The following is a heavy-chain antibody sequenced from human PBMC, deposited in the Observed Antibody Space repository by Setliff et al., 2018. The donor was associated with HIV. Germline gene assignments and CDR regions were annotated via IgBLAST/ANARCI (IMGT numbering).Heavy chain of an antibody. Sequence: LTCAVYGTSLNTYYWTWIRYTPGRGLQWIGQIDHSGSTNYNPSLKSRVTLSVDASKNQFSLKVKSVTAADTATYYCAKKGRYYYGSGVTTDYFDDWGQGTPVTVSS. V-gene: IGHV4-34*01. CDR2: IDHSGST. CDR3: AKKGRYYYGSGVTTDYFDD. D-gene: IGHD3-10*01. J-gene: IGHJ4*02. CDR1: GTSLNTYY.